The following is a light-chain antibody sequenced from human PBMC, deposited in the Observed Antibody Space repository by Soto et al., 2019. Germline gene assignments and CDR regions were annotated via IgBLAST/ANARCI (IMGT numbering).Light chain of an antibody. V-gene: IGKV3-15*01. Sequence: EIVMTQSPATLSLSPGERATLSCRASQSVTGYLAWYQQKPGQAPRHLIYDASTRATGIPARFSGSGSGTEFTLTISSLQSEDFAVYYCQQYNNWPRTFGQGTKLEIK. CDR2: DAS. CDR1: QSVTGY. J-gene: IGKJ2*01. CDR3: QQYNNWPRT.